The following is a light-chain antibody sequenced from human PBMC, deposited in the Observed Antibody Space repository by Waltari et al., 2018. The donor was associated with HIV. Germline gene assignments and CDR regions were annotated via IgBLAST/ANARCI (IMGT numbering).Light chain of an antibody. CDR3: QQYYSSPLT. Sequence: VMTQSPDSLAVSLGERATINCKSSQSVLYSSNTKNYLAWYQQKPGQPPKLLVYWASTRESGVPGRFSGSGSGTDFTLTISSLQAEDVAVYYCQQYYSSPLTFGGGTKVEIK. V-gene: IGKV4-1*01. CDR2: WAS. CDR1: QSVLYSSNTKNY. J-gene: IGKJ4*01.